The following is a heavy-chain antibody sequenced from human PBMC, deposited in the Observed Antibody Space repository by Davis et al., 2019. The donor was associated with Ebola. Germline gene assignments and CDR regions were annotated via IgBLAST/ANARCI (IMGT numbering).Heavy chain of an antibody. CDR2: INPHNGNT. D-gene: IGHD6-19*01. CDR3: VTFLEQWLAY. V-gene: IGHV1-18*04. CDR1: GYTFTNYG. J-gene: IGHJ4*02. Sequence: AASVKVSCKASGYTFTNYGITWVRQAPGQGLEWMGWINPHNGNTNYAQNVQGRVTMTTDTSTSTAYMELRSLRSDDTAVYYCVTFLEQWLAYWGQGTLVTVSS.